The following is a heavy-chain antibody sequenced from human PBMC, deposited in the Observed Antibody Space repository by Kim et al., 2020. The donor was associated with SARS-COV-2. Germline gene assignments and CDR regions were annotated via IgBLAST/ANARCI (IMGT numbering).Heavy chain of an antibody. CDR3: ARHDQFAMIVVVASAFDI. CDR1: GGSISSSSYY. J-gene: IGHJ3*02. CDR2: IYYSGST. D-gene: IGHD3-22*01. V-gene: IGHV4-39*01. Sequence: SETLSLTCTVSGGSISSSSYYWGWIRQPPGKGLEWIGSIYYSGSTYYNPSLKSRVTISVDTSKNQFSLKLSSVTAADTAVYYCARHDQFAMIVVVASAFDIWGQETMVTVSS.